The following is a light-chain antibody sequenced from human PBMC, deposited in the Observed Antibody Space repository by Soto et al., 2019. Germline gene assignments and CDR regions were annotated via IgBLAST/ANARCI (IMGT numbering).Light chain of an antibody. CDR3: PVSAFSEII. J-gene: IGKJ5*01. Sequence: TQPTTTLSGSVGDRVTITCRASQTISSWLAWYQQKPGQAPRLLIYDTSSRATGVPDRYSASGSGTDFTLTIFFFEAEDFARFFSPVSAFSEIIFGEGARPEIK. V-gene: IGKV3-11*01. CDR1: QTISSW. CDR2: DTS.